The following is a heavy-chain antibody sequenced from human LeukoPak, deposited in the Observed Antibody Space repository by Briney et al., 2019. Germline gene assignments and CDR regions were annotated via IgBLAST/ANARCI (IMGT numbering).Heavy chain of an antibody. Sequence: PSETPSLTCTVSGGSISSYYWSWIRQPPGKGLEWIGYIYYSGSTYYNPSLKSRVTISVDTSKNQFSLKLSSVTAADTAVYYCARAVYGDVPFDYWGQGTLVTVSS. CDR1: GGSISSYY. V-gene: IGHV4-59*08. CDR3: ARAVYGDVPFDY. CDR2: IYYSGST. D-gene: IGHD4-17*01. J-gene: IGHJ4*02.